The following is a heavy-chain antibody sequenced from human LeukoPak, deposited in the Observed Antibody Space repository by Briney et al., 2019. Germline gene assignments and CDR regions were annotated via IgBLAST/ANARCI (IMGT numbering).Heavy chain of an antibody. J-gene: IGHJ3*02. D-gene: IGHD5-18*01. CDR1: GGSISSSSYY. Sequence: PSETLSLTCTVSGGSISSSSYYWGWIRQPPGKGLEWIGSIYYSGSTYYNPSLKSRVTISVDTSKNQFSLKLSSVTAADTAVYYCASPVGYSYGHDAFDIWGQGTMVTVSS. V-gene: IGHV4-39*01. CDR3: ASPVGYSYGHDAFDI. CDR2: IYYSGST.